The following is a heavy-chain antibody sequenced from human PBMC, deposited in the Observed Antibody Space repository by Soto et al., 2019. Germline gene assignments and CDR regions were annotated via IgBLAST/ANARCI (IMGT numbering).Heavy chain of an antibody. CDR3: ASDPPYLGIAARLDD. J-gene: IGHJ4*02. V-gene: IGHV3-48*02. CDR1: GFTFSSYS. D-gene: IGHD6-6*01. CDR2: ISSSSSTI. Sequence: GGSLRLSCAASGFTFSSYSMNWVRQAPGKGLEWVSYISSSSSTIYYADSVKGRFTISRDNAKNSLYLQMNSLRDEDTAVYYCASDPPYLGIAARLDDWGQGTRVTVSS.